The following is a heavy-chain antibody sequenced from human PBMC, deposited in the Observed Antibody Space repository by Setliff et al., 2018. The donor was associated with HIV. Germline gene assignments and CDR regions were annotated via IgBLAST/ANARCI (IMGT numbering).Heavy chain of an antibody. J-gene: IGHJ5*02. CDR3: ALPYCGGGNCWSSASLPPAGWFDP. D-gene: IGHD2-15*01. CDR1: GGTFSSYV. V-gene: IGHV1-69*05. Sequence: SVKVSCKASGGTFSSYVISWVRQAPGQGPEWMGGIIPMYGVAHYAQKFQGRVTITTDESTSTAYMELSSLRSEDTAVYYCALPYCGGGNCWSSASLPPAGWFDPWGQGTVVTVSS. CDR2: IIPMYGVA.